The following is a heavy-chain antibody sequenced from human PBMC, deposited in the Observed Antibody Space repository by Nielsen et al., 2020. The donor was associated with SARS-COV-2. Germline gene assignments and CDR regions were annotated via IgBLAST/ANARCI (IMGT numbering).Heavy chain of an antibody. V-gene: IGHV3-11*06. J-gene: IGHJ6*02. CDR2: ISSSSSYT. Sequence: WIRQPPGKGLEWVSYISSSSSYTNYADSVKGRFTISRDNSKNTLYLQMNSLRAEDTAVYYCARVGSGYGSFYYFYAMDVWGQGTTVTVSS. CDR3: ARVGSGYGSFYYFYAMDV. D-gene: IGHD5-12*01.